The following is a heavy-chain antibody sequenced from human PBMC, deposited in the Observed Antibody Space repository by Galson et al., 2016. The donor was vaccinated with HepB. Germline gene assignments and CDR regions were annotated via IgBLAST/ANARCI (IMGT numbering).Heavy chain of an antibody. Sequence: SCKASGYTFPNHYMHWVRQGPGQGLEWMGIINPGGGSTSYAQKFQGRVTMTRDTSTSTVYLELSSLRSGDTAVYYCARDRVNWQCPDNWGQGTLVTVSS. CDR1: GYTFPNHY. D-gene: IGHD1-20*01. J-gene: IGHJ4*02. CDR2: INPGGGST. CDR3: ARDRVNWQCPDN. V-gene: IGHV1-46*01.